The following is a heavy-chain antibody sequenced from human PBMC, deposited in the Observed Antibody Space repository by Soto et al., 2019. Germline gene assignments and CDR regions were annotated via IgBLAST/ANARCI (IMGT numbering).Heavy chain of an antibody. J-gene: IGHJ4*02. CDR3: ATGLLGYCSGGSCYSDS. Sequence: QVQLVQSGAEVKKPGASVRVSCQTSAYTFTNYAVSWVRQAPGQGLEWMGWISGDNGNTIYAQKFQGRVTMTTDTTTTKAYIELRSLRSDATSVYYCATGLLGYCSGGSCYSDSWGQRPLVTVSS. CDR2: ISGDNGNT. D-gene: IGHD2-15*01. V-gene: IGHV1-18*01. CDR1: AYTFTNYA.